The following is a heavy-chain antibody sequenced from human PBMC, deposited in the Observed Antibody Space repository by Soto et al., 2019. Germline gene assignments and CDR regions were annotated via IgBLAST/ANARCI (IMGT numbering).Heavy chain of an antibody. J-gene: IGHJ4*02. CDR2: ISSSSSDT. D-gene: IGHD3-3*01. CDR1: GFTFSDYF. V-gene: IGHV3-11*06. CDR3: ARDYDCWSGYLSGHFDY. Sequence: QVQLVESGGGLVKPGGSLRLSCAASGFTFSDYFLTWIRQAPGKGLEWVSYISSSSSDTNYADSVKGRFTISRDNAKNSLFLQMNNLRVDDTAVYYCARDYDCWSGYLSGHFDYWGQGTLVTVSS.